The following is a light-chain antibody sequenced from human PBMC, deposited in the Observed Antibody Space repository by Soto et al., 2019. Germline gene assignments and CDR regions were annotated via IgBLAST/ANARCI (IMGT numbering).Light chain of an antibody. CDR2: GAS. V-gene: IGKV3-20*01. J-gene: IGKJ2*01. CDR1: QSVTSGY. Sequence: PGERATLSCRASQSVTSGYLGWYQQKPGQAPRLLIYGASSRATGISDRFRGSGSGTDFTLTISRLEPEDFAVYYCQQYATSPPMYTFGQGPKVQIK. CDR3: QQYATSPPMYT.